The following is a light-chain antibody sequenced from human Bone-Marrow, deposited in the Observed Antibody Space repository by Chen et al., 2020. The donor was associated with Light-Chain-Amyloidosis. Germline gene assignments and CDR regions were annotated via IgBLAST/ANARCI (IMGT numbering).Light chain of an antibody. CDR3: QVWERSSDRPV. V-gene: IGLV3-21*02. Sequence: SYVLTQPSSVSVAPGQTATIACGGNNIGSTSVHWYQQTPGQAPLLVVYDDSDRPSGIPERWSGSNSGNTATLTISRVEAGDEADHYCQVWERSSDRPVFGGGTKLTVL. CDR2: DDS. J-gene: IGLJ3*02. CDR1: NIGSTS.